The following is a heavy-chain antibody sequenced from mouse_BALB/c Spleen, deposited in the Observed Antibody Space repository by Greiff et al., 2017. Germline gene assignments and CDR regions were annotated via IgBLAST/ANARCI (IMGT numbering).Heavy chain of an antibody. D-gene: IGHD4-1*01. CDR3: ARTGTYYFDY. CDR1: GFTFSSYG. J-gene: IGHJ2*01. Sequence: VQLVESGGDLVKPGGSLKLSCAASGFTFSSYGMSWVRQTPDKRLEWVATISSGGSYTYYPDSVKGRFTISRDNAKNTLYLQMSSLKSEDTAMYYCARTGTYYFDYWGQGTTLTVSS. CDR2: ISSGGSYT. V-gene: IGHV5-6*01.